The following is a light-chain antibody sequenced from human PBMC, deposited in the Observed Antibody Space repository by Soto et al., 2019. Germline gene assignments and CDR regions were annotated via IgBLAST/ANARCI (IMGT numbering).Light chain of an antibody. Sequence: QSVLTQPPSASASVRASVTLTCTLSSGYSNYKVDWYQQRPGKGPRFVMRVGTGGIVGSKGDGIPDRFSVLGSGLNRYLTIKNIQEEDESDYHCGADHGSGSNFVLYVFGTGTKLTVL. CDR2: VGTGGIVG. J-gene: IGLJ1*01. CDR3: GADHGSGSNFVLYV. V-gene: IGLV9-49*01. CDR1: SGYSNYK.